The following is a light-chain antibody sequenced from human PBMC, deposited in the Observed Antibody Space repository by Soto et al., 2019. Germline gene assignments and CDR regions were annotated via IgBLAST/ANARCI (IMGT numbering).Light chain of an antibody. V-gene: IGKV3-15*01. CDR1: QSGGSS. CDR3: QQYKNWPPWT. CDR2: GAS. Sequence: EVVMTQSPATLSVSPGERATLSCRASQSGGSSVAWYQHTPGQAPRLLIFGASSRATGIPARFSGSGSGTDFTLTISSLQSEDFAVYYCQQYKNWPPWTFGQGTKVEIK. J-gene: IGKJ1*01.